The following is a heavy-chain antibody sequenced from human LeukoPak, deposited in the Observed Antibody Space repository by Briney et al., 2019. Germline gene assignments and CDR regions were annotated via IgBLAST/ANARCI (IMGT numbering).Heavy chain of an antibody. V-gene: IGHV1-24*01. CDR3: ARGGEMATSHYYYYYYMDV. J-gene: IGHJ6*03. D-gene: IGHD5-24*01. CDR2: FDPEDGET. CDR1: GYTLTEVS. Sequence: GASVKVSCKVSGYTLTEVSMHWVRQAPGKGLEWMGGFDPEDGETIYAQKFQGRVTMTRDTSTSTVYMELSSLRSEDTAVYYCARGGEMATSHYYYYYYMDVWGKGTTVTISS.